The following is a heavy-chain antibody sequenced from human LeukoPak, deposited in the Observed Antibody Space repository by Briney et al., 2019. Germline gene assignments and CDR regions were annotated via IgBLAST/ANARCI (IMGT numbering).Heavy chain of an antibody. D-gene: IGHD5-12*01. CDR3: VGDQVDDTGYLR. CDR2: INGDGRTT. CDR1: GFIFSIYT. V-gene: IGHV3-64D*06. Sequence: GGSLRLSCSASGFIFSIYTMYWVRQAPGKGLEYVSVINGDGRTTYYIDSVKGRFTISRDNSKNTLYLQMSSLRADDTAVYYCVGDQVDDTGYLRWGQGTRVTVSA. J-gene: IGHJ4*02.